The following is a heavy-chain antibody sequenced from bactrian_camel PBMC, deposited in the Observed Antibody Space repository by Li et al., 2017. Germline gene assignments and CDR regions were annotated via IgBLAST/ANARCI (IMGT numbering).Heavy chain of an antibody. V-gene: IGHV3S53*01. Sequence: HVQLVESGGGSVQAGGSLRLSCVASPYSAVSHCIGWSRQAPPGADREGVAVIMNDGQTTYSDSVKDRFTISKDDAKGIIYLEMNNLKPEDTGVYYCTAGIPATICLSMTSLRALARFRGQGTQVTVS. CDR2: IMNDGQT. CDR3: TAGIPATICLSMTSLRALARF. D-gene: IGHD3*01. CDR1: PYSAVSHC. J-gene: IGHJ4*01.